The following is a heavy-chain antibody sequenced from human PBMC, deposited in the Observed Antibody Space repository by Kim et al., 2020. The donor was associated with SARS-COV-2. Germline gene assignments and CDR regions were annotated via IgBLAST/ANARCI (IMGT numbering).Heavy chain of an antibody. CDR2: ISWNSDNK. J-gene: IGHJ4*02. CDR1: GFTFGDYA. Sequence: GGSLRLSCAASGFTFGDYAMHWVRQAPGKGLEWVSGISWNSDNKGYADSVKGRFTISRDNAKNSLYLQMNSLRAEDTALYYCAKWKDSGYYYPRYFDYWGQGTLVTVSS. D-gene: IGHD3-22*01. CDR3: AKWKDSGYYYPRYFDY. V-gene: IGHV3-9*01.